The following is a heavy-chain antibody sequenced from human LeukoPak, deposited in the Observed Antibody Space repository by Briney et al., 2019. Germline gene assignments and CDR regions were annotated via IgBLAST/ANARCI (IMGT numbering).Heavy chain of an antibody. J-gene: IGHJ4*02. CDR1: GFTVSSNY. V-gene: IGHV3-66*02. D-gene: IGHD3-22*01. CDR3: ARDSSGYSTN. Sequence: GGSLRLSCAASGFTVSSNYMSWVRQAPGKGLEWVSVIYSGGSTYYADSVKGRFTISRDNSKNTLYLQMNSLRAEDTAVYYFARDSSGYSTNWGQGTLVTVSS. CDR2: IYSGGST.